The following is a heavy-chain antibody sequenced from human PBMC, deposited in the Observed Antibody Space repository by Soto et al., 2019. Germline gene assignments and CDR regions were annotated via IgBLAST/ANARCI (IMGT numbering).Heavy chain of an antibody. CDR1: GGSISSGGYY. V-gene: IGHV4-31*03. J-gene: IGHJ6*02. Sequence: SETLSLTCTVSGGSISSGGYYWSWIRQHPGKGLEWIGYIYYSGSTYYNPSLKSRVTISVDTSKNQFSLKLSSVTAADTAVYYCARVNTYYDILTDADYYYGMDVWGQGTTVTVSS. CDR3: ARVNTYYDILTDADYYYGMDV. D-gene: IGHD3-9*01. CDR2: IYYSGST.